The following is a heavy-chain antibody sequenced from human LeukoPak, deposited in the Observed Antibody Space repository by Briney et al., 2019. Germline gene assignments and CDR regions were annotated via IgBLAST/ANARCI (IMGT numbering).Heavy chain of an antibody. V-gene: IGHV3-23*01. J-gene: IGHJ4*02. Sequence: GGSLRLSCAASGFTFSSYAMTWVRQAPGKGPEWVSTISGIGGSTYYADSVKGRFTISRDNSKNTLSLQMNSLRAEDTAVYYCAKAPPRGYSGSNSPFDFWGQGTLVTVSS. CDR3: AKAPPRGYSGSNSPFDF. D-gene: IGHD5-12*01. CDR1: GFTFSSYA. CDR2: ISGIGGST.